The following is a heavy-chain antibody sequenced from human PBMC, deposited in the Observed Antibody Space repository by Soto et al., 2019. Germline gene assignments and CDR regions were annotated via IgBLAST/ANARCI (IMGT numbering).Heavy chain of an antibody. D-gene: IGHD3-3*01. CDR3: ASSTIFGVVDNFDY. J-gene: IGHJ4*02. CDR2: IYYSGST. CDR1: GGSISSSNYY. Sequence: SETLSLTCTVSGGSISSSNYYWGWIRQPPGKGLEWIGSIYYSGSTYYNPSLKGRVIISVDTSRVQFSLKLSSVTAADTAVYYCASSTIFGVVDNFDYWGQGTLVTVSS. V-gene: IGHV4-39*01.